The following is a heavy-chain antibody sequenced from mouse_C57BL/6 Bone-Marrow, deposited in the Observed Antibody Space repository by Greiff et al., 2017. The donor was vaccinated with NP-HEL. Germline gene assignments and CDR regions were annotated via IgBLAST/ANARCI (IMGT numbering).Heavy chain of an antibody. J-gene: IGHJ3*01. CDR2: IDPSDSET. CDR1: GYTFTSYW. CDR3: ARSWLLGGAWFAD. V-gene: IGHV1-52*01. Sequence: QVQLQQPGAELVRPGSSVKLSCKASGYTFTSYWMHWVKQRPIQGLEWIGNIDPSDSETHYNQKFKDKATLTVDKSSSTAYMQLSSLESEDSAFYSCARSWLLGGAWFADWGQGTLVTVSA. D-gene: IGHD2-3*01.